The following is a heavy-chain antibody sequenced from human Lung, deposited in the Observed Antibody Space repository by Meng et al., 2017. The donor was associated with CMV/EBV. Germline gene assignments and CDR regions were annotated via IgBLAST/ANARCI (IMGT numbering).Heavy chain of an antibody. CDR3: AKGDYVDHFYGLAG. CDR1: GGSFSGYD. J-gene: IGHJ6*02. CDR2: MNHSGST. Sequence: SXTXSLXCGVYGGSFSGYDCFRIRQPPGKGLEWIGEMNHSGSTNYNPSLKSRVTISVDASKKQFSLKVSSVTAAETAVYYCAKGDYVDHFYGLAGWGQGSTVTVS. D-gene: IGHD3-16*01. V-gene: IGHV4-34*01.